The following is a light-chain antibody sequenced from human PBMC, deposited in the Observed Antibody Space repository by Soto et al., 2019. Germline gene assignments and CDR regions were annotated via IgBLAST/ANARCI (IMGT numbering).Light chain of an antibody. Sequence: EIVLTQSPGTLSLSPGERATLSCRASQSVSSSYLAWYQQKPGQAPRLLIYGASSRATGITDRFSGSGSGTDFTLTISRLEPEDFAVYYCQQSGTFGQGTKVEI. V-gene: IGKV3-20*01. CDR1: QSVSSSY. J-gene: IGKJ1*01. CDR3: QQSGT. CDR2: GAS.